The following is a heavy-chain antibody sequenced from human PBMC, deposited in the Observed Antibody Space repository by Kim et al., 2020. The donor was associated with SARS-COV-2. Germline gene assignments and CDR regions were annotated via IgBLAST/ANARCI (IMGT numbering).Heavy chain of an antibody. J-gene: IGHJ3*02. D-gene: IGHD2-2*01. V-gene: IGHV4-31*02. Sequence: KSRVTISVDTSKNQFSLKLSSVPAAATAVYYCARERGVVPAAKVDAFDIWGQGTMVTVSS. CDR3: ARERGVVPAAKVDAFDI.